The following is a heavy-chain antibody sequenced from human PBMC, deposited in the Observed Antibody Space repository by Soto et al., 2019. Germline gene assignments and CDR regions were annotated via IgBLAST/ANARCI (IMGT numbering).Heavy chain of an antibody. CDR1: GYTFSSYY. CDR2: INPSGAST. CDR3: ARDWEFGY. V-gene: IGHV1-46*03. D-gene: IGHD1-26*01. J-gene: IGHJ4*02. Sequence: QVQLVQSGAEVKNPGASVKVSCKASGYTFSSYYMHWVRQAPGQGLEWMGVINPSGASTNYAQKFQGRVNMTMDTSTSTLFMELSSLRSEDKAVYFCARDWEFGYWGQGTLVTVSS.